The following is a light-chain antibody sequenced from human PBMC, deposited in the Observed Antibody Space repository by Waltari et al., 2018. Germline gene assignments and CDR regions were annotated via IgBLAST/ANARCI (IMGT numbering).Light chain of an antibody. CDR2: AAS. V-gene: IGKV1-39*01. CDR3: QQSYGTPLT. Sequence: DIQMTQSPSSLSASVGDRVTITCRTSQILNNYLILYPQKPGHPPKFLIYAASSLQSWVPSRFSGSGAGTDFTLTISSLQPEDFETYYRQQSYGTPLTFGQGTKLEI. CDR1: QILNNY. J-gene: IGKJ2*01.